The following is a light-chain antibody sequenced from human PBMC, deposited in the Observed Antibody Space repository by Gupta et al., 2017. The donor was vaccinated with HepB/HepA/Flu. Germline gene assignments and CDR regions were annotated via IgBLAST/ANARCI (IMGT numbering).Light chain of an antibody. V-gene: IGKV3-20*01. J-gene: IGKJ4*01. CDR3: HQDGSSPFT. CDR2: GAS. CDR1: QSVSSSY. Sequence: EIVLTQSPGTLSLSPGERATLSCRASQSVSSSYLAWYQQKPGQAPRLLIYGASSRATGIPDRFSGSGSGTEFTLTISRREPEDFAVYYCHQDGSSPFTFGRGTKVEIK.